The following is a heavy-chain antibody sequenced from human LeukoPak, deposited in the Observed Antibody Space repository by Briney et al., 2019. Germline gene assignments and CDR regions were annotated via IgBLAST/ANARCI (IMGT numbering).Heavy chain of an antibody. CDR1: GYTFTSYD. D-gene: IGHD3-9*01. Sequence: ASVKVSCKASGYTFTSYDINWVRQATGQGLEWMGWMSPNSGNTGYAQKFQGRVTMTRNTSISTAYMELSSLRSEDTAVYYCARVGGEDDILTGGPWGQGTLVTVSS. J-gene: IGHJ5*02. CDR2: MSPNSGNT. CDR3: ARVGGEDDILTGGP. V-gene: IGHV1-8*01.